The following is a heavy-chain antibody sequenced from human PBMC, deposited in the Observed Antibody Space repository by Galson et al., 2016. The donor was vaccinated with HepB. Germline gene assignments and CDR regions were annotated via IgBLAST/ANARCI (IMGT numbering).Heavy chain of an antibody. CDR2: ISAYSGST. Sequence: SVKVSCKASGYTFPNYGISWVRQAPGQGLEWMGWISAYSGSTDHAQKLQGRLTMTTDTSTTTAYMELGSLRSDDTAVYYCARQKAGTSHVDYWGQGTLVTVSS. CDR3: ARQKAGTSHVDY. V-gene: IGHV1-18*01. J-gene: IGHJ4*02. D-gene: IGHD6-13*01. CDR1: GYTFPNYG.